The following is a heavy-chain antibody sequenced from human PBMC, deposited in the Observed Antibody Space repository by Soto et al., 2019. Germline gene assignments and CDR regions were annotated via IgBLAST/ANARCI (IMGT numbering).Heavy chain of an antibody. CDR3: ARDFGNDSSGYYGSNWFDP. D-gene: IGHD3-22*01. J-gene: IGHJ5*02. CDR1: GYTFTSYG. CDR2: ISAYNGNT. Sequence: ASVKVSCKASGYTFTSYGISWVRQAPGQGLEWMGWISAYNGNTNYAQKLQGRVTMTTDTSTSTAYMELRSLRSDDTAVYYCARDFGNDSSGYYGSNWFDPWGQGTLVTVSS. V-gene: IGHV1-18*01.